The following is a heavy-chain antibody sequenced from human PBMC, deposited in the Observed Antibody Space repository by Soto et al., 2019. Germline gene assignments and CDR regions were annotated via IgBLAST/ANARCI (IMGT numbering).Heavy chain of an antibody. CDR1: GFTFSSYG. CDR3: VRGGSCRGGSCYPNLDFYGDYEGFDY. J-gene: IGHJ4*02. D-gene: IGHD2-15*01. V-gene: IGHV3-33*01. Sequence: GGSLRLSCAASGFTFSSYGMHWVRQAPGKGLEWVAVIWYDGSNKYYADSVKGRFTISRDNSKNTLYLQMNSLRAEDTAVYYWVRGGSCRGGSCYPNLDFYGDYEGFDYWGQGTLVTVSS. CDR2: IWYDGSNK.